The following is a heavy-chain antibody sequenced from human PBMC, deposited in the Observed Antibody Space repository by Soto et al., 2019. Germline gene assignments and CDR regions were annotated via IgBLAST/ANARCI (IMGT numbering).Heavy chain of an antibody. Sequence: QVQLVQSGAEVKKPGASVTDSCKASGYTFTSYDINWVRQATGQGLEWMGWMNPISGNTGYAQKFQGRVTMTRNTSITTAYMELSSLRSDDTAVYYCARGSYDILTGYYNDWFDPWGQGTLVTVSS. CDR3: ARGSYDILTGYYNDWFDP. CDR1: GYTFTSYD. CDR2: MNPISGNT. D-gene: IGHD3-9*01. J-gene: IGHJ5*02. V-gene: IGHV1-8*01.